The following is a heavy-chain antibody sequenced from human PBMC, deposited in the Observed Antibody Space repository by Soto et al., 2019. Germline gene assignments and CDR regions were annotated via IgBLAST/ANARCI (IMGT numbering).Heavy chain of an antibody. CDR3: ARAGTAMVQLDY. D-gene: IGHD5-18*01. V-gene: IGHV4-59*01. J-gene: IGHJ4*02. CDR2: IDYSGST. CDR1: GGSISSYF. Sequence: SETLSLTCTVSGGSISSYFWSWIRQPPGKGLEWIGYIDYSGSTNYNPSLKSRVTISVDTSKNQFSLKLTSVTAADTAVFYCARAGTAMVQLDYWGQGTLVTVSS.